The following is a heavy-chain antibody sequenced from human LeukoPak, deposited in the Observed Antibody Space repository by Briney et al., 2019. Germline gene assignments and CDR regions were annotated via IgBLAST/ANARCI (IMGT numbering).Heavy chain of an antibody. J-gene: IGHJ6*02. Sequence: PGGSLRLSCAGSGFTFGSYWMSWVRQAPGKGLEWVSVIYSGGDTYYADSVKGRFTISRDNSKNTLYLQMNSLRAEDTAVYYCARDWGTPGYYYYGMDVWGQGTTVTVSS. D-gene: IGHD3-16*01. V-gene: IGHV3-66*01. CDR3: ARDWGTPGYYYYGMDV. CDR1: GFTFGSYW. CDR2: IYSGGDT.